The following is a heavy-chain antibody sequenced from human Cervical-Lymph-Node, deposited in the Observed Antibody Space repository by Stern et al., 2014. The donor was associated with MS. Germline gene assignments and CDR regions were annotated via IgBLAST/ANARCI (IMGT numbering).Heavy chain of an antibody. CDR2: IYPGDYET. J-gene: IGHJ4*02. V-gene: IGHV5-51*01. D-gene: IGHD1-14*01. Sequence: EVQLVQSGAELIRPGESLKISCKGSGYKFSIYWIAWVRQMPGKGLEWMWIIYPGDYETRYSPSFQGQVTMSADKSTSTAYLQWSSLNASDTAMYFCARQTTAWASDVWGQGTLVTVSS. CDR3: ARQTTAWASDV. CDR1: GYKFSIYW.